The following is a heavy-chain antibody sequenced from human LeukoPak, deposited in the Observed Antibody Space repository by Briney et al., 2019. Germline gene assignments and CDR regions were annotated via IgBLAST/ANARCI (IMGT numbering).Heavy chain of an antibody. V-gene: IGHV1-18*04. CDR3: ARNHYGDYPFDY. CDR2: ISAYNGNT. J-gene: IGHJ4*02. CDR1: GYTFTGYY. D-gene: IGHD4-17*01. Sequence: ASVKVSCKASGYTFTGYYMHWVRQAPGQGLEWMGWISAYNGNTNYAQKLQGRVTMTTDTSTSTAYMELRSLRSDGTAVYYCARNHYGDYPFDYWGQGTLVTVSS.